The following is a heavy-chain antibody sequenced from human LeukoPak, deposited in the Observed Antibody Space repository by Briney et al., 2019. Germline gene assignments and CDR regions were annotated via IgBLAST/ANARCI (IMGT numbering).Heavy chain of an antibody. CDR1: VFTFSSCA. D-gene: IGHD1-1*01. Sequence: GGSLRLSCAASVFTFSSCAMSWVRQAPGKGLERVSGISGSGFTTNYADSVKGRFTISRDNSKNTLYMQMNSLRAEDTAVYYCAIRCGTNFDGGFDSWGQGTLVTVSS. CDR2: ISGSGFTT. V-gene: IGHV3-23*01. CDR3: AIRCGTNFDGGFDS. J-gene: IGHJ4*02.